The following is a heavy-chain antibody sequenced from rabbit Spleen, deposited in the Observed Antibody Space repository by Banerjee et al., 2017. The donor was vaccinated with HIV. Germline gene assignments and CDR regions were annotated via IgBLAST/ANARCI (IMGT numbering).Heavy chain of an antibody. CDR3: ARSMLGVSVPLNL. D-gene: IGHD5-1*01. CDR1: GFDFSNGYV. V-gene: IGHV1S45*01. Sequence: QEQLKETGGGLVQPEGSLTLTCKGSGFDFSNGYVMCWVRQAPGKGPEWIACIYTSSGSRDITYYASWAKGRLTISKTSSTTVTLQMTSLTAADTTTYFCARSMLGVSVPLNLWGPGTLVTVS. J-gene: IGHJ4*01. CDR2: IYTSSGSRDIT.